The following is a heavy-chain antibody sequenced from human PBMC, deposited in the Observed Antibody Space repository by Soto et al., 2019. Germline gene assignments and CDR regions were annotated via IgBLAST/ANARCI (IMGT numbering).Heavy chain of an antibody. D-gene: IGHD2-2*02. J-gene: IGHJ3*02. CDR1: DSTFRSFS. CDR2: ISSGSSVI. CDR3: ARGGRGYTKDDTFDI. Sequence: EVQLVESGGGLVKPGESLRLSYVASDSTFRSFSMNWVRQAPGRGLEWVSIISSGSSVIFYADSMKGRFTISRDNAKNSLYLEMNSLRAEDTAVYYCARGGRGYTKDDTFDIWGQGTMVTVSS. V-gene: IGHV3-21*01.